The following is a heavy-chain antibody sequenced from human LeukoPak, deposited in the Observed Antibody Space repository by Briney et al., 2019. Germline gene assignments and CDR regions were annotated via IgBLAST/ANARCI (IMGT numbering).Heavy chain of an antibody. D-gene: IGHD2-2*02. J-gene: IGHJ4*02. Sequence: PGGSLRLSCAASGSTFSSYAMSWVRQAPGKGLEWVSAISGSGGSTYYADSVKGRFTISRDNSKNTLYLQMNSLRAEDTAVYYCAKDHCSSTSCYIDYWGQGTLVTVSS. CDR2: ISGSGGST. V-gene: IGHV3-23*01. CDR3: AKDHCSSTSCYIDY. CDR1: GSTFSSYA.